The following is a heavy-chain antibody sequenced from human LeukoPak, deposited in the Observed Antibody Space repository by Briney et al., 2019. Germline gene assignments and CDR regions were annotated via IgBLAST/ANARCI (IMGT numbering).Heavy chain of an antibody. D-gene: IGHD3-22*01. CDR3: ARSIVAEAFDI. CDR1: GYIFTNYW. J-gene: IGHJ3*02. V-gene: IGHV5-51*01. Sequence: GESLKISCTGSGYIFTNYWIGWVRQMPGKGLEWMGIIYPGDSDTRYWPSFQGRVTISADKSINTAYLQWSTLKASDTAMYYCARSIVAEAFDIWGQGTMVTVSS. CDR2: IYPGDSDT.